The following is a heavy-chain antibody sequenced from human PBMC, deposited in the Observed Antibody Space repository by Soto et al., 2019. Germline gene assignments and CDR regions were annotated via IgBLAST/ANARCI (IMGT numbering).Heavy chain of an antibody. D-gene: IGHD3-22*01. CDR2: ISCDVSNK. V-gene: IGHV3-30*18. CDR3: AKDRLRYYYDSSGYAFDY. Sequence: GGSLRLSCAAYGFTFSSYGMHWVRQAPGKGLEWVAVISCDVSNKYYADSVKGRFTISRDNSKNTLYLQMNSLRVEDTAVYYCAKDRLRYYYDSSGYAFDYWGQGT. J-gene: IGHJ4*02. CDR1: GFTFSSYG.